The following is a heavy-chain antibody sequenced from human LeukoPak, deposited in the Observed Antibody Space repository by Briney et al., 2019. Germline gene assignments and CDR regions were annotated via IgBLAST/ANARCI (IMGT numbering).Heavy chain of an antibody. CDR3: ARRSRYNWNDLGFDY. CDR2: IYRSGST. Sequence: SETLSLTCAVSGYSISSGYYWGWIRQPPGKGLEWIGSIYRSGSTYYNPSLKSRVTISVDTSKNQFSLKLSSVTAADTAVYYCARRSRYNWNDLGFDYWGQGTLVTVSS. V-gene: IGHV4-38-2*01. CDR1: GYSISSGYY. J-gene: IGHJ4*02. D-gene: IGHD1-1*01.